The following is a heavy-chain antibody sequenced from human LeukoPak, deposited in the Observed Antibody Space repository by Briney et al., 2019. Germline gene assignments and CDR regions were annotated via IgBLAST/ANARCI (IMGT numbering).Heavy chain of an antibody. CDR1: GFTFSSYS. V-gene: IGHV3-21*01. Sequence: PGGSLRLSCAASGFTFSSYSMNWVRQAPGKGLEWASSISSSSSYIYYEDSVKGRFTISRDNAKNSLYLQMNSLRAEDTAVYYCASFLLGFGDTAMVTRDYWGQGTLVTVSS. D-gene: IGHD5-18*01. J-gene: IGHJ4*02. CDR2: ISSSSSYI. CDR3: ASFLLGFGDTAMVTRDY.